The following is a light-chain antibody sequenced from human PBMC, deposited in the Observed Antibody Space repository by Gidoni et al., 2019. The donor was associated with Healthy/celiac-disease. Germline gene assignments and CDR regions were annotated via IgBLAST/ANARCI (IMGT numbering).Light chain of an antibody. Sequence: DIQMTQSPSSLSASVGDRVTITCRASQSISSYLNWYQQKPGKAPKFLIYAASSLQSGVPSRFSGSGFGTDFTLTISSLQPEDFATYYCQQSYSTPPYTFGQGTKLEIK. CDR3: QQSYSTPPYT. V-gene: IGKV1-39*01. J-gene: IGKJ2*01. CDR1: QSISSY. CDR2: AAS.